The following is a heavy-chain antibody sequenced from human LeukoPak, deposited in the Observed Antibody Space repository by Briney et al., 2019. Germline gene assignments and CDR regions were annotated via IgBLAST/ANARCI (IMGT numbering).Heavy chain of an antibody. CDR1: GYTFTSYG. CDR3: ARASGEWFGELLWGIWDY. Sequence: ASVKVSCKASGYTFTSYGISWVRQAPGQGLEWMGWISAYNGNTNYAQKLQGRVTMTTDTSTSTAYMELRSLRSDDTAVYYCARASGEWFGELLWGIWDYWGQGTLVTVSS. V-gene: IGHV1-18*01. D-gene: IGHD3-10*01. J-gene: IGHJ4*02. CDR2: ISAYNGNT.